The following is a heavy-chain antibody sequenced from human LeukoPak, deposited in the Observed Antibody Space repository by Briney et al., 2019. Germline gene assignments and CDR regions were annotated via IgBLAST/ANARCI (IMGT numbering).Heavy chain of an antibody. CDR2: INHSGST. D-gene: IGHD2/OR15-2a*01. V-gene: IGHV4-34*01. CDR1: GGSFSGYY. J-gene: IGHJ4*02. CDR3: ARFFYGSYLDY. Sequence: PSETLSLTCAVYGGSFSGYYWSWIRQPPGKGLEWIGEINHSGSTNYNPSLKSRVTISVDTSKNQFSLKLSSVTAADTAVYYCARFFYGSYLDYWGQGTLVTVSS.